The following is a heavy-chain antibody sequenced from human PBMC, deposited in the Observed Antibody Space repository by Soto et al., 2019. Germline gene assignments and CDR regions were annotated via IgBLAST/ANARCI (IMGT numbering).Heavy chain of an antibody. CDR2: ISSSSSYI. CDR3: ARWSWLGIEGYYYGMDV. J-gene: IGHJ6*02. D-gene: IGHD6-19*01. CDR1: EFTLSSYR. Sequence: EVQLVESGGGLVKPGGSLRLSCAASEFTLSSYRMNWVRQAPGKGLEWVSSISSSSSYIYYADSVKGRFTISRDNAKNSLYLQMNSLRAEDTAVYYCARWSWLGIEGYYYGMDVLVQGTTLTVSS. V-gene: IGHV3-21*01.